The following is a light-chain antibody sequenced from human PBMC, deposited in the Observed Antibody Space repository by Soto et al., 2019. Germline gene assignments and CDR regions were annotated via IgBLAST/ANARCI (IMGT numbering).Light chain of an antibody. CDR3: QQFNSYPLT. Sequence: AIQLTQSPSSLSASVGDRVTITCRASQGIGSALAWYQQRPGEAPRFLIYDASTLGSGVPLRFSGSGSGTYFTLTISTQQLEDFATYYCQQFNSYPLTFGGGTKVEIK. CDR1: QGIGSA. V-gene: IGKV1-13*02. CDR2: DAS. J-gene: IGKJ4*01.